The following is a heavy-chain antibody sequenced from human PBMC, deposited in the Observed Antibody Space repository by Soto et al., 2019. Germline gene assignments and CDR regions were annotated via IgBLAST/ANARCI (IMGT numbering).Heavy chain of an antibody. J-gene: IGHJ4*02. V-gene: IGHV3-30*03. D-gene: IGHD1-26*01. CDR3: VQGASTAHQPLDS. Sequence: QVQLVESGGGVVQPGRSLRLSCAASGFIFRNFGMHWVRRAPGKGLEWVATISGDGNDKYYPDSMKGRFTISRDNFNNTLYLQLNSLIHEDTAVYHCVQGASTAHQPLDSWGQGVLVTVSS. CDR2: ISGDGNDK. CDR1: GFIFRNFG.